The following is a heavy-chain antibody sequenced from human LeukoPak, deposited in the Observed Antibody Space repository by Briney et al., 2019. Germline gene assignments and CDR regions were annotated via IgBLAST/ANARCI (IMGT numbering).Heavy chain of an antibody. CDR2: ISSSSSYI. J-gene: IGHJ4*02. CDR3: ARCTTGRTFGSLREIKRSREIDY. Sequence: GGSLRLFCAASGFTFSSYEMNWVRQAPGKGLEWVSSISSSSSYIYYADSVKGRFTISRDNAKNSLYLQMNSLRAEDTAAYYCARCTTGRTFGSLREIKRSREIDYWGQGTLVTVSS. CDR1: GFTFSSYE. V-gene: IGHV3-21*01. D-gene: IGHD1-1*01.